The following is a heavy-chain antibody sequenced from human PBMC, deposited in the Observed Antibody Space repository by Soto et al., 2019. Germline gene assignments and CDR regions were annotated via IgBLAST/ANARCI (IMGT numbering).Heavy chain of an antibody. Sequence: PSETLSLTCTVSGGSISSSSYYWGWIRQPPGKGLEWIGSIYYSGSTYYNPSLKSRVTISVDTSKNQSSLKLSSVTAADTAVYYCARRVTMVRGVTYYYYYGMDVWGQGTTVTVSS. V-gene: IGHV4-39*01. D-gene: IGHD3-10*01. CDR1: GGSISSSSYY. CDR2: IYYSGST. CDR3: ARRVTMVRGVTYYYYYGMDV. J-gene: IGHJ6*02.